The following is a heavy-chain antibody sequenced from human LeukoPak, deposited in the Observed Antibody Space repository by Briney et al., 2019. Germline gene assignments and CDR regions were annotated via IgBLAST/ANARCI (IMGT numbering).Heavy chain of an antibody. J-gene: IGHJ4*02. V-gene: IGHV1-46*01. D-gene: IGHD6-19*01. CDR1: GYSFTSCL. CDR3: ARDLHGGWTWDY. Sequence: ASVTVSCKPSGYSFTSCLMHWVRQAPGQGFEWMGKIHPSDGDTNYAQRFQGRVTMTRDSSTATVYMEVSSLRSEDTAVYYCARDLHGGWTWDYWGQGTLLTVSS. CDR2: IHPSDGDT.